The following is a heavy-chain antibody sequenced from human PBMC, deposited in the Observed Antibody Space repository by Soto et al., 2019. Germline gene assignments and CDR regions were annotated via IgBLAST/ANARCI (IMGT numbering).Heavy chain of an antibody. CDR1: GYTFTSYD. V-gene: IGHV1-8*01. J-gene: IGHJ5*02. CDR3: AREDIVVVPPSRPFDP. D-gene: IGHD2-2*01. CDR2: MNPNSGNT. Sequence: GASVKVSCKASGYTFTSYDINWVRQAPGQGLEWMGWMNPNSGNTGYAQKFQGRVTMTRDTSISTAYLELSSLTSDDTAAYYCAREDIVVVPPSRPFDPWGQGTLVTVSS.